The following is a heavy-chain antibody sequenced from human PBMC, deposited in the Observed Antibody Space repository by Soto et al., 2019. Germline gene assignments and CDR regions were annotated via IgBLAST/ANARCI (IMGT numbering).Heavy chain of an antibody. CDR2: IFSNDEK. V-gene: IGHV2-26*01. CDR3: ARMVVVPAAISYNWFDP. D-gene: IGHD2-2*02. CDR1: GFSLSNARMG. J-gene: IGHJ5*02. Sequence: SGPTLVNPTETLTLTCTVSGFSLSNARMGVSWIRQPPGKALEWLAHIFSNDEKSYSTSLKSRLTISKDTSKSQVVLTVTNMDPVDTATYYCARMVVVPAAISYNWFDPWGQGTLVTVSS.